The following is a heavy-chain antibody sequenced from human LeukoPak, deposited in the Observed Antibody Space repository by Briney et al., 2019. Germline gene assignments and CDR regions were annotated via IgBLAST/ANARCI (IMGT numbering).Heavy chain of an antibody. CDR3: ARDLLLWFGELVGEDY. CDR2: ISAYSGNT. V-gene: IGHV1-18*01. D-gene: IGHD3-10*01. Sequence: ASVKVSCKASGYTFTSYGISWVRQAPGQGLEWMGWISAYSGNTNYAQKLQGRVTMTTDTSTSTAYLELRSLRSDDTAVYYCARDLLLWFGELVGEDYWGQGTLVTVSS. CDR1: GYTFTSYG. J-gene: IGHJ4*02.